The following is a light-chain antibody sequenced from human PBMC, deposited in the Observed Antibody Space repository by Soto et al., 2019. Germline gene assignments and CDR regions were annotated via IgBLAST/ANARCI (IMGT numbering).Light chain of an antibody. Sequence: DIQMTQSPSSVSASVGDRVTITCRASQGVSRWLAWYQQKPGKPPKILIHATSTLLNGVPSRFSGSGSGTDFTLTISNLQPEDLATYSCQQANLFPWTFGQGTRVE. J-gene: IGKJ1*01. CDR1: QGVSRW. CDR3: QQANLFPWT. V-gene: IGKV1-12*02. CDR2: ATS.